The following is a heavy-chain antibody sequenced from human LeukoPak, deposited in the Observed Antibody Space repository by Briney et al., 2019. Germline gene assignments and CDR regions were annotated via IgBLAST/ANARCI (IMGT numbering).Heavy chain of an antibody. J-gene: IGHJ4*01. Sequence: GGSLRLSCAASGFTFDDYAMHWVRQAPGKGLEWVSGISWNSGSIGYADSVKGRFTISRDNAKNSLYLQMNSLRAEDTALYYCAKDGGSWSALFDYWXXXTLVTVSS. D-gene: IGHD6-13*01. CDR3: AKDGGSWSALFDY. V-gene: IGHV3-9*01. CDR1: GFTFDDYA. CDR2: ISWNSGSI.